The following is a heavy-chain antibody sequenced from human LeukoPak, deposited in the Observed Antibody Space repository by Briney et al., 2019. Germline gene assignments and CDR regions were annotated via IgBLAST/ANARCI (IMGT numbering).Heavy chain of an antibody. CDR2: IIPIFGTA. V-gene: IGHV1-69*13. D-gene: IGHD4-11*01. CDR1: GYTFTSYY. CDR3: ARVPHYKSRTYFDY. J-gene: IGHJ4*02. Sequence: SVKVSCKASGYTFTSYYMHWVRQAPGQGLEWMGGIIPIFGTANYAQKFQGRVTITADESTSTAYMELSSLRSEDTAVYYCARVPHYKSRTYFDYWGQGTLVTVSS.